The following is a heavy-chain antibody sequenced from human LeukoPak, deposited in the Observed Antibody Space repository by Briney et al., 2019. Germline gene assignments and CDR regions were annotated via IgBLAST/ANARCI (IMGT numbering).Heavy chain of an antibody. CDR2: INPNSGGT. CDR3: ARSSGWYHNWFDP. J-gene: IGHJ5*02. V-gene: IGHV1-2*02. Sequence: ASVKVSCKASGYTFTGYYMHWVRQAPGQGLEWMGWINPNSGGTNYAQKFQGRVTMTRDTSISTAYMELSRLRSDDTAVYYCARSSGWYHNWFDPWGQGTLVTVSS. CDR1: GYTFTGYY. D-gene: IGHD6-19*01.